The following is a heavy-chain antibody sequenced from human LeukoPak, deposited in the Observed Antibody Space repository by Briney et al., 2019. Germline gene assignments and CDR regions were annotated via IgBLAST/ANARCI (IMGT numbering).Heavy chain of an antibody. J-gene: IGHJ5*02. CDR2: IYYSGST. Sequence: SETLSLTCTVSGGSISSYYWSWIRQPPGKGLEWIGYIYYSGSTNYNPSLKSRVTISVDTSKNQFSLKLSSVTAADTAVYYCARDEGSCRFDPWGQGTLVTVSS. CDR1: GGSISSYY. V-gene: IGHV4-59*01. D-gene: IGHD2-15*01. CDR3: ARDEGSCRFDP.